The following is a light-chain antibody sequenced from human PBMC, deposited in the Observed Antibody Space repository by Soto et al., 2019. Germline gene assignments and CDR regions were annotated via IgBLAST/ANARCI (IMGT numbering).Light chain of an antibody. J-gene: IGKJ1*01. CDR2: DAS. V-gene: IGKV1-5*01. CDR3: QQYTGYSRT. Sequence: DLQMTQSPSTLSTSIGDRVTITCRASQSISDSLAWYQQKPGKAPFLLISDASNLERGVPSRFSGSGSGTEFTLTISSMQPDDFATYYCQQYTGYSRTFGQGTKVEIK. CDR1: QSISDS.